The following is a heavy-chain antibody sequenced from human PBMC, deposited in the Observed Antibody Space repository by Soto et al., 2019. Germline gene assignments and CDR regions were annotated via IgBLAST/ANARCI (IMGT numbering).Heavy chain of an antibody. V-gene: IGHV3-23*01. CDR1: GFTFNSYA. D-gene: IGHD5-12*01. CDR2: ISGSGRTT. Sequence: PGGSLRLSCAVSGFTFNSYAMNWGRQAPGKGLEWVSSISGSGRTTYYADAVKGRFTISRDNSKNTLFLQMNSLRSEDTAVYYCAKGVTTIVATGSWFDHWGQGTLVTVSS. J-gene: IGHJ5*02. CDR3: AKGVTTIVATGSWFDH.